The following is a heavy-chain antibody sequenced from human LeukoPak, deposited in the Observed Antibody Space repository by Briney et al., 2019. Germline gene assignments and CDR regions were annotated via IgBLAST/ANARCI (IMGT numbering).Heavy chain of an antibody. CDR2: IHYSGST. V-gene: IGHV4-59*01. Sequence: SETLSLTCTVSGGSISSYYWSWMRQPPGEGLEWIGYIHYSGSTNYNPSLKSRVAISVDTSKNQFSLKMSSVTAADTAVYYCARPPDSSGYYLWGQGTLVTVSS. CDR3: ARPPDSSGYYL. CDR1: GGSISSYY. J-gene: IGHJ5*02. D-gene: IGHD3-22*01.